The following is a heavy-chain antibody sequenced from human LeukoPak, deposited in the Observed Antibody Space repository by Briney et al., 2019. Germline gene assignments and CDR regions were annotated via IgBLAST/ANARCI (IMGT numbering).Heavy chain of an antibody. V-gene: IGHV1-2*02. CDR1: GYTFTGYY. J-gene: IGHJ4*02. CDR3: AGHHTRGSAQRVDY. CDR2: INPNSGGT. Sequence: ASVKVSCKASGYTFTGYYMHWVRQAPGQGLEWMGWINPNSGGTNYAQKFQGRVTMTRDTSISTAYMELSRLRSDDTAVYYCAGHHTRGSAQRVDYWGQGTLVTVSS. D-gene: IGHD3-10*01.